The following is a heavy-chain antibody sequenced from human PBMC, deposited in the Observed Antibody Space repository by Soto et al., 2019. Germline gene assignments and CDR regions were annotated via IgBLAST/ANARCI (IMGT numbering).Heavy chain of an antibody. V-gene: IGHV4-61*01. CDR3: ARGLTMGQLPSHFDH. CDR2: VHSSGIT. CDR1: GGSVSHDNFY. D-gene: IGHD3-16*01. J-gene: IGHJ5*02. Sequence: SETLSLTCTVSGGSVSHDNFYWSWIRQPPGKGLEWIGYVHSSGITNYNPSLKRRVTISVDTSRNQFSLRLSSVTAADTAVYYCARGLTMGQLPSHFDHWGQGTLVTVSS.